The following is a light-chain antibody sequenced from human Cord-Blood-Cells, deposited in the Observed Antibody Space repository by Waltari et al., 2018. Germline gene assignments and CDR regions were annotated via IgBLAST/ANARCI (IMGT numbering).Light chain of an antibody. Sequence: QSALTQPASVSGSPGQSITISCTGTSSDVGGYNYVSWYQQHPGKAPELMIYDVSNRPSGVSNRFSGSKSGNTASRTISGLQAEDEADYYCSSYTSSSTWVFGGGTKLTVL. CDR3: SSYTSSSTWV. CDR1: SSDVGGYNY. CDR2: DVS. V-gene: IGLV2-14*03. J-gene: IGLJ3*02.